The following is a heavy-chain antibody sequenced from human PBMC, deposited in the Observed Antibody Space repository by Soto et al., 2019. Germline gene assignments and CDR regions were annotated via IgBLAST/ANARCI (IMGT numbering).Heavy chain of an antibody. CDR3: ARHGGDGYNSLDY. CDR2: IIPIFGTA. Sequence: GASVKVSCKASGGTFSSYAISWVRQAPGQGLEWMGGIIPIFGTANYAQKFQGRVTITADESTSTAYMELSSLRSEDTAVYYCARHGGDGYNSLDYWGQGTLVTVSS. D-gene: IGHD2-21*01. V-gene: IGHV1-69*13. J-gene: IGHJ4*02. CDR1: GGTFSSYA.